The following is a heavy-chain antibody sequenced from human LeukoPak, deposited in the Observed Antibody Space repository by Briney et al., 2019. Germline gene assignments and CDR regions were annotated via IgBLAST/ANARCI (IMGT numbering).Heavy chain of an antibody. D-gene: IGHD1-26*01. J-gene: IGHJ3*02. CDR3: ARRPDTEWELPTFAGAFDI. CDR2: SYYSGST. Sequence: IPSETLSLTCTVSGYSISSGYYWVWIQQPPGKGLEWIAISYYSGSTYYNPSLKSRVTISVDTSKNQFSLKLSSVTAADTAVYYCARRPDTEWELPTFAGAFDIWGQGTMVTVSS. CDR1: GYSISSGYY. V-gene: IGHV4-38-2*02.